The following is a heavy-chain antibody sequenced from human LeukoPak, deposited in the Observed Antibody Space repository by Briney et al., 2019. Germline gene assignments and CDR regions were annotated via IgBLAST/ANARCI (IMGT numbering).Heavy chain of an antibody. V-gene: IGHV3-23*01. CDR2: ISGRGDTI. CDR3: AKATMATTYFDY. D-gene: IGHD5-24*01. J-gene: IGHJ4*02. CDR1: GFTFSSYA. Sequence: PGGSLRLSRAASGFTFSSYAMSWVRQAPGKGLEWVSAISGRGDTIFYADSLKGRFTVSRDNSKNTLYLQMNSLRAEDTAVYYCAKATMATTYFDYWGQGTPVTVSS.